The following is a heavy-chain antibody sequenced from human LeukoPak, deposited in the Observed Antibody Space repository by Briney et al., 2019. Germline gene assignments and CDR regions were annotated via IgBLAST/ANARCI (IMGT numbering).Heavy chain of an antibody. CDR1: GLTFSRDW. J-gene: IGHJ1*01. CDR2: IRQDGGET. D-gene: IGHD3-22*01. Sequence: GGSLRLSCEASGLTFSRDWMGWVRQAPGKGLEWVANIRQDGGETYYEDSVKGRFIISRDNAKNSLFLQMNRLRAEDTAVYYCATYSSLNTREFQYWGQGTLVTVSP. CDR3: ATYSSLNTREFQY. V-gene: IGHV3-7*01.